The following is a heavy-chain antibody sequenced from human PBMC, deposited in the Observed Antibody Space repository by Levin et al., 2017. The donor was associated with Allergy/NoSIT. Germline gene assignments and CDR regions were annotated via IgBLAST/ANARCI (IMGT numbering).Heavy chain of an antibody. CDR3: ARDLTFYYDTSGYYPFDY. D-gene: IGHD3-22*01. CDR2: ISTDSYYI. J-gene: IGHJ4*02. V-gene: IGHV3-21*01. Sequence: GGSLRLSCAASGFTFSTCSMNWVRQAPGKGLEWVSSISTDSYYIHYADSVKGRFTITRDNAKNSLYLQMNSLRAEDTAVYYCARDLTFYYDTSGYYPFDYWGQGTLVTVSS. CDR1: GFTFSTCS.